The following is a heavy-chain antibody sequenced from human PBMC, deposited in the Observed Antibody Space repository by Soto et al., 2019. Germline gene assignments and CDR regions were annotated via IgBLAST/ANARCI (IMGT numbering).Heavy chain of an antibody. CDR3: ARATSGWYTGQIY. V-gene: IGHV1-69*13. D-gene: IGHD6-19*01. CDR1: GGTFSSYA. J-gene: IGHJ4*02. Sequence: ASVKVSCKASGGTFSSYAISWVRQAPGQGLEWMGGIIPIFGTANYAQKFQGRVTITADESTSTAYMELSSLRSEDTAVYYCARATSGWYTGQIYWGQGTLVTVSS. CDR2: IIPIFGTA.